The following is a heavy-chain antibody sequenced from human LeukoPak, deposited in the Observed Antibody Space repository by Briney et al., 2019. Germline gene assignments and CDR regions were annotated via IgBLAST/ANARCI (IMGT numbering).Heavy chain of an antibody. CDR1: GYSFTSYW. CDR3: ARHLGIAAAGRYYYYYYMDV. Sequence: GESLKISCKGSGYSFTSYWIGWVRQMPGKGLEWMGVIYPGDSDTRYSPSFQGQVTISADKSISTAYLQWSSLKASDTAMYYCARHLGIAAAGRYYYYYYMDVWGKGTTATVSS. J-gene: IGHJ6*03. V-gene: IGHV5-51*01. D-gene: IGHD6-13*01. CDR2: IYPGDSDT.